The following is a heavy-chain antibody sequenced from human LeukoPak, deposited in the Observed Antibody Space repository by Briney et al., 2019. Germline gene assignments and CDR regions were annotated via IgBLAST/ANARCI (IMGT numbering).Heavy chain of an antibody. V-gene: IGHV3-30*02. CDR2: IRYDGSNK. D-gene: IGHD3-3*01. J-gene: IGHJ6*03. Sequence: GGSLRLSCAASGFTFSSYGMHWVRQAPSKGLEWVAFIRYDGSNKYYADSVKGRFTISRDNSKNTLYLQMNSLRAEDTAVYYCAKGPYYDFWSGYYSPYMDVWGKGTTVTASS. CDR3: AKGPYYDFWSGYYSPYMDV. CDR1: GFTFSSYG.